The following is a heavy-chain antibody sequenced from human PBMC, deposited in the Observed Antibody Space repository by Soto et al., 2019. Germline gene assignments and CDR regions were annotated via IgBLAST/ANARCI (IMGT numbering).Heavy chain of an antibody. CDR3: ARGPSYYYDSSGYVNCFDP. V-gene: IGHV4-30-4*01. CDR1: GGSISSGDYY. D-gene: IGHD3-22*01. J-gene: IGHJ5*02. Sequence: PSETLSLTCTVSGGSISSGDYYWSWIRQPPGKGLEWIGYIYYSGSTSYNPSLKSRVTISVDTSKNQFSLKLSSVTAADTAVYYCARGPSYYYDSSGYVNCFDPWGQGTLVTVSS. CDR2: IYYSGST.